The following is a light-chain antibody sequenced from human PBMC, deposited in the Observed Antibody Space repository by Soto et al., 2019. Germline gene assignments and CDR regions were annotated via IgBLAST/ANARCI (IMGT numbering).Light chain of an antibody. Sequence: DIQMTQSPSTLSASVGDKVTITCRASQSFSSWLAWYQQKPGKAPKFLIYDASSLESGVPSRFSGSGSGTEFTLTISSLQPDDFATYYCQQYKSFPYTFGQGTKLEIK. CDR1: QSFSSW. CDR2: DAS. CDR3: QQYKSFPYT. J-gene: IGKJ2*01. V-gene: IGKV1-5*01.